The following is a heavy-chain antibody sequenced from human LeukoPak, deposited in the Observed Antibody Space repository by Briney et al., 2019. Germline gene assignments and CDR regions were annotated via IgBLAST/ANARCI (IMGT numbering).Heavy chain of an antibody. Sequence: SETLSLTCTVSGGSISSYYWSWIRQPPGKGLEWIGEINHSGSTNYNPSLKSRVTISVDTSKNQFSLKLSSVTAADTAVYYCARVVVGAITRLNWFDPWGQGTLVTVSS. CDR3: ARVVVGAITRLNWFDP. CDR2: INHSGST. V-gene: IGHV4-34*01. CDR1: GGSISSYY. J-gene: IGHJ5*02. D-gene: IGHD1-26*01.